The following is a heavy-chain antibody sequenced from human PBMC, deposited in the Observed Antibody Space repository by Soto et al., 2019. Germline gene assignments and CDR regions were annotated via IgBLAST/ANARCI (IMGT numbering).Heavy chain of an antibody. Sequence: GASVKVSCKVSGYTLTELSMHWVRQAPGKGLEWMGGFDPEDGETIYAQKFQGRVTMTEDTSTDTAYMELSSLRSEDTAVYYCATEKAAAGQPLYYGMDVWGQGTTVTVSS. CDR3: ATEKAAAGQPLYYGMDV. CDR1: GYTLTELS. J-gene: IGHJ6*02. CDR2: FDPEDGET. V-gene: IGHV1-24*01. D-gene: IGHD6-13*01.